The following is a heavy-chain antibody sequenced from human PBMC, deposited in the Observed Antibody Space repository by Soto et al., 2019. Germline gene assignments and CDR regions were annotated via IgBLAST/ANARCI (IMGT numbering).Heavy chain of an antibody. J-gene: IGHJ6*02. D-gene: IGHD6-19*01. Sequence: VQLVESGGGVVQPGRSLRLSCAASGFTFSSYWMSWVRQAPGKGLEWVANIKQDGSEKYYVDSVKGRFTISRDNAKNSLYLQMNSLRAEDTAVYYCARVSSGWYYYYYGMDVWGQGTTVTVSS. CDR3: ARVSSGWYYYYYGMDV. V-gene: IGHV3-7*03. CDR2: IKQDGSEK. CDR1: GFTFSSYW.